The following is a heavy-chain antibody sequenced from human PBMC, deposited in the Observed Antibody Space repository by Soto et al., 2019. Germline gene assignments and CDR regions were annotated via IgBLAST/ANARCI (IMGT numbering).Heavy chain of an antibody. J-gene: IGHJ4*02. CDR2: ISGSGGST. V-gene: IGHV3-23*01. CDR1: GFTFSSYA. D-gene: IGHD6-13*01. CDR3: AKDYDSSSWFVSPYFDY. Sequence: EVRLLESGGGLVQPGGSLRLSCAASGFTFSSYAMTWVRQAPGKGLEWVSAISGSGGSTYYADSVKGRFTISRDNSKNTLYLQMNSLRAEDTAVFYCAKDYDSSSWFVSPYFDYWGQGTLVTVSS.